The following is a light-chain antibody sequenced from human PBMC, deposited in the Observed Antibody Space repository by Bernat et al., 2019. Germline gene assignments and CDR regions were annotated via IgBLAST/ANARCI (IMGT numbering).Light chain of an antibody. CDR3: QSYDITTPGV. J-gene: IGLJ3*02. Sequence: NFMLTQPHSVSASPGKTVSISCTRDIGSIANYYVQWFQQRPGSSPTTVIYEDHQRPSGVPDRFSGSIDTSSNSASLIISGLKTEDEADYYCQSYDITTPGVFGGGTKLTVL. CDR1: IGSIANYY. CDR2: EDH. V-gene: IGLV6-57*01.